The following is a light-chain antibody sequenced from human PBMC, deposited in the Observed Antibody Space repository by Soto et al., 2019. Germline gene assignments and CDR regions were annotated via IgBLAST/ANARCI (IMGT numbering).Light chain of an antibody. Sequence: DIQMTQSPSSLSASVGDRVTITCRASQSISSYVNLYQQKPGKAPRLLISAASTLQSGVPSRFSGGGSGTDFTLTISSLQPEDFATYYCQQSFKTPLAFGQGTRLEIE. CDR3: QQSFKTPLA. J-gene: IGKJ5*01. V-gene: IGKV1-39*01. CDR1: QSISSY. CDR2: AAS.